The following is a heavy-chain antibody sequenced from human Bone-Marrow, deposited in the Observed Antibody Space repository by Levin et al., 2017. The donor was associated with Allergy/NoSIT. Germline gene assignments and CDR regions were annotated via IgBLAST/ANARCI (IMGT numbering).Heavy chain of an antibody. CDR2: IKQDGSEK. V-gene: IGHV3-7*03. J-gene: IGHJ6*04. CDR1: GFTFSSYW. D-gene: IGHD4-17*01. CDR3: ARESPSSRYGDYVYADV. Sequence: QAGGSLRLSCAASGFTFSSYWMSWVRQAPGKGLEWVANIKQDGSEKYYVDSVKGRFTISRDNAKNSLYLQMNSLRAEDTAVYYCARESPSSRYGDYVYADVWGKGTTVTVSS.